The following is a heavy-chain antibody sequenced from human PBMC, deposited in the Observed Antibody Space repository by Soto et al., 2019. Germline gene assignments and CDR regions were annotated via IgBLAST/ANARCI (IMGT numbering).Heavy chain of an antibody. CDR3: ARGGWSLDY. V-gene: IGHV4-59*11. Sequence: SETLSLTCSVSGGYIISHYWSWIRQPPGKGLEWIGYIHYSGSTDYNPSLKSRLTISVDTSKNQFSLKLNSVTAADTAVYYCARGGWSLDYWGQGTLVTVS. CDR1: GGYIISHY. J-gene: IGHJ4*02. D-gene: IGHD2-15*01. CDR2: IHYSGST.